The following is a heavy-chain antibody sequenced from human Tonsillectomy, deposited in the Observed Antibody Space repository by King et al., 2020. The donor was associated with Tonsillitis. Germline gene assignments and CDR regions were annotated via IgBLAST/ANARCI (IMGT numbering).Heavy chain of an antibody. J-gene: IGHJ4*02. CDR3: SRDHTAVAGLGLGYFDY. V-gene: IGHV3-49*03. D-gene: IGHD6-19*01. CDR1: GFSIRDHA. Sequence: VQLVESGGGLVQPGRSLRLSCTPSGFSIRDHAVSWFRQAPGKGLEWVGFIRSTAYGGTTEYAASVEGRFTISRDDSKTIAYLQMNSLKTEDTAVYYCSRDHTAVAGLGLGYFDYWGQGTLVTVSS. CDR2: IRSTAYGGTT.